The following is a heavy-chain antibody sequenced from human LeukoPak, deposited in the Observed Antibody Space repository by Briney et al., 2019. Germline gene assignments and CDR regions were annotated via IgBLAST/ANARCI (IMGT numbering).Heavy chain of an antibody. CDR1: GGSFSGYY. V-gene: IGHV4-34*01. Sequence: ETLSLTCAVYGGSFSGYYWSWIRQPPGKGLEWIGEINHSGSTNYNPSLKSRVTISVDTSKNQFSLKLSSVTAADTAVYYCARGAVADIVLMVYAINWFDPWGQGTLVTVSS. D-gene: IGHD2-8*01. CDR2: INHSGST. J-gene: IGHJ5*02. CDR3: ARGAVADIVLMVYAINWFDP.